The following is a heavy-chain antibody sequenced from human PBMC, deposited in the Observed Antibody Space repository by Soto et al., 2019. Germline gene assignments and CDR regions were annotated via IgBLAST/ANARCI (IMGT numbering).Heavy chain of an antibody. CDR2: ISYDGSNK. J-gene: IGHJ4*02. CDR1: GFTFSSYG. V-gene: IGHV3-30*18. CDR3: AKDVDDSSGYYYVGLYYFDY. Sequence: QVQLVESGGGVVQPGRSLRLSCAASGFTFSSYGMHWVRQAPGKGLEWVAVISYDGSNKYYADSVKGRFTISRDNSKNTLYMQMNSLRGEDTAVYYWAKDVDDSSGYYYVGLYYFDYWGQGTLVTVSS. D-gene: IGHD3-22*01.